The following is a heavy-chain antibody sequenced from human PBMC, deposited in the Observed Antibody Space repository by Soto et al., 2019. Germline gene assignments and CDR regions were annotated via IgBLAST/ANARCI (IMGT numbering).Heavy chain of an antibody. Sequence: XAVKVSCTAAGYPFTSYYMHWVRRSPGQGLEWMGIINPSGGSTSYAQKFQGRVTMTRDTSTSTVYMELSSLRSEDTAVYYCATDYDSSLVGPIDYWGQGTLVTVSS. CDR1: GYPFTSYY. CDR3: ATDYDSSLVGPIDY. CDR2: INPSGGST. V-gene: IGHV1-46*01. J-gene: IGHJ4*02. D-gene: IGHD3-22*01.